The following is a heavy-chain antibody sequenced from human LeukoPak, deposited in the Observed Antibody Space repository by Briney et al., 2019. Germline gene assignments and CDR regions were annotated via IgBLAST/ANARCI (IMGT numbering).Heavy chain of an antibody. CDR1: GYSFTSYW. D-gene: IGHD2-2*01. J-gene: IGHJ4*02. CDR2: IYPGDSDT. Sequence: GESLKISCKGSGYSFTSYWIGWVRQMPGKGLEWMGIIYPGDSDTRYSPSFQGQVTISAGKSISTAYLQWSSLKASDTAMYYCARLEGTDIVVVPADYWGQGTLVTVSS. CDR3: ARLEGTDIVVVPADY. V-gene: IGHV5-51*01.